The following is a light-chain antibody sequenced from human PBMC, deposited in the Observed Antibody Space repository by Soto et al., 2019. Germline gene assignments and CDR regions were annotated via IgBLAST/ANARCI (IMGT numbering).Light chain of an antibody. CDR3: QQYSSNSF. CDR2: AAS. J-gene: IGKJ4*01. V-gene: IGKV1-5*01. Sequence: DIQMAQSPSTLSASVGDRVTITCRASQNISISLAWYQQKPGKAPKVLIYAASSLESGVPLRLSGNGSGTEFTLTIRSLQPDDVATYYCQQYSSNSFFGGGTKVDIK. CDR1: QNISIS.